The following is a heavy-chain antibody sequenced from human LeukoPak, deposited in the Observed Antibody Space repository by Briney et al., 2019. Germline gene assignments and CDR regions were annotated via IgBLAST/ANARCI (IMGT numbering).Heavy chain of an antibody. CDR2: INTNTGNP. Sequence: ASVKVSCKASGYTVTSYAMNWVRQAPGQGLEWMGWINTNTGNPTYAQGFTGRFVFSLDTSVSTAYLQISSLKAEDTAVYYCARERYYYDIGPSRAFDIWGQGTMVTVSS. J-gene: IGHJ3*02. D-gene: IGHD3-22*01. V-gene: IGHV7-4-1*02. CDR3: ARERYYYDIGPSRAFDI. CDR1: GYTVTSYA.